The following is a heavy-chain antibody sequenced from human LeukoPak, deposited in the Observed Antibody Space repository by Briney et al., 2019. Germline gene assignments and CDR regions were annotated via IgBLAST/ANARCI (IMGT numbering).Heavy chain of an antibody. D-gene: IGHD3-10*01. Sequence: SETLSLTCTVSGGSISSYYWSWIRQPPGKGLEWIGCIYYPGSTNYNPSLKSRVTLSVDTSKNQFSLKLSFVTAADTAVYYCARGLWFGDENPPYFDYWGQGTLVTVSS. V-gene: IGHV4-59*08. J-gene: IGHJ4*02. CDR1: GGSISSYY. CDR3: ARGLWFGDENPPYFDY. CDR2: IYYPGST.